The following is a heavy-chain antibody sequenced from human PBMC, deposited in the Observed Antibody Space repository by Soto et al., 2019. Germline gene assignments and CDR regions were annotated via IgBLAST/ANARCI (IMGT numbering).Heavy chain of an antibody. Sequence: SVKVSCKASGGTFSSYAISWVRQAPGQGLEWMGGIIPIFGTANYAQKFQGRVTITADESTSTAYMEPSSLRSEDTAVYYCAAGTYYDFWSGYNWFDPWGQGTLVTVSS. D-gene: IGHD3-3*01. V-gene: IGHV1-69*13. CDR3: AAGTYYDFWSGYNWFDP. CDR1: GGTFSSYA. CDR2: IIPIFGTA. J-gene: IGHJ5*02.